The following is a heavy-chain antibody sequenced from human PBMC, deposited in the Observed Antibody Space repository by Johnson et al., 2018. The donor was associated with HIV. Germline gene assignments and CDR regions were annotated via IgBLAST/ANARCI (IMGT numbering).Heavy chain of an antibody. V-gene: IGHV3-30*02. CDR1: GFTFSSYG. J-gene: IGHJ3*02. D-gene: IGHD5-24*01. CDR3: AKDRGDGYTTAWGWAFDI. CDR2: IRYDGSNK. Sequence: QVQLVESGGGVVQPGGSLRLSCAASGFTFSSYGMHWVRQAPGKGLEWVAFIRYDGSNKYYADSVKGRFTISRDNSKNTLYLQMNSLRAEDTAVYYCAKDRGDGYTTAWGWAFDIWCQGTMVTVSS.